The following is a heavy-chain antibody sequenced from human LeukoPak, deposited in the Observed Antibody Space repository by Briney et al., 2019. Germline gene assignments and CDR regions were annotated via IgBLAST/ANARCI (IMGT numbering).Heavy chain of an antibody. Sequence: SETLSLTCTVSGGSISSSSYYWGWIRQPPVKGLEWIGSIYYSGSTYYNPSLKSRVTISVDTSKNQFSLKLSSVTAADTAVYYCAKDSYSYYDSSRNYFDYWGQGTLVTVSS. D-gene: IGHD3-22*01. CDR1: GGSISSSSYY. V-gene: IGHV4-39*02. J-gene: IGHJ4*02. CDR3: AKDSYSYYDSSRNYFDY. CDR2: IYYSGST.